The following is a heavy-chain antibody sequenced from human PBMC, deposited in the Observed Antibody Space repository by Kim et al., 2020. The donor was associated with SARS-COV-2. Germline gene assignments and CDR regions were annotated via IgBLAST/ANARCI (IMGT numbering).Heavy chain of an antibody. J-gene: IGHJ4*02. V-gene: IGHV3-49*02. D-gene: IGHD2-15*01. Sequence: VKGRFTISRDDSKSIAYLQRNSLKTEDTAVYYCTRGGHCSGGSCYREFDYWGQGTLVTVSS. CDR3: TRGGHCSGGSCYREFDY.